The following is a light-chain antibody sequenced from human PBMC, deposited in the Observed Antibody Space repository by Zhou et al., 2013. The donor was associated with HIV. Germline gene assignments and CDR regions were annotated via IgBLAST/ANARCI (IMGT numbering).Light chain of an antibody. CDR2: GAS. CDR3: QQYNAWPFT. J-gene: IGKJ3*01. V-gene: IGKV3-15*01. CDR1: QSVGSN. Sequence: IVMTQSPATLSVSPGESATLSCRASQSVGSNLAWYQQKPGQAPRLLTNGASTRATGIPATFSGSGSGTEFTLTISSLQSEXYASLYCQQYNAWPFTFGPGTIVD.